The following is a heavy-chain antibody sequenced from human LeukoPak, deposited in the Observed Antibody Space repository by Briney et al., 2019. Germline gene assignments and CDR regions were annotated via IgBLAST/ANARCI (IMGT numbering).Heavy chain of an antibody. D-gene: IGHD6-19*01. V-gene: IGHV4-34*01. J-gene: IGHJ5*02. CDR2: INHSGST. CDR1: GGSFSGYY. Sequence: SETLSLTCAVYGGSFSGYYWSWIRQPPGKGLEWIGEINHSGSTNYNPSLKSRVTISVDTSKNQFSLKLSSVTAADTTVYYCARGRAVAGSNWFDPWGQGTLVTVSS. CDR3: ARGRAVAGSNWFDP.